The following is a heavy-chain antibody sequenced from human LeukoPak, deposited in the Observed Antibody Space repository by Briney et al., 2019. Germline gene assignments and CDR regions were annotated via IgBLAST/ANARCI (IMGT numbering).Heavy chain of an antibody. V-gene: IGHV3-30*02. J-gene: IGHJ4*02. CDR3: ARDPKIAVRGVKQGFDY. Sequence: GGSLRLSCAESGFTFSSYGMHWVRQAPGRGLEWVAFIRYDGSNKYYADSVKGRFTISRDNAKNSLYLQMNSLRAEDTAVYYCARDPKIAVRGVKQGFDYWGQGTLVTVSS. D-gene: IGHD3-10*01. CDR1: GFTFSSYG. CDR2: IRYDGSNK.